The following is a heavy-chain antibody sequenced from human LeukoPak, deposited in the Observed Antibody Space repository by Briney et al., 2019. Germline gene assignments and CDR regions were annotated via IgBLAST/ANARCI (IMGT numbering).Heavy chain of an antibody. CDR2: INHSGST. J-gene: IGHJ6*02. CDR3: ARFFWQQLGYYYGMDV. CDR1: GGSFSGYY. Sequence: SETLSLTCAVYGGSFSGYYWSWIRQPPGKGLEWIGEINHSGSTNYNPSLKSRVTISVDTSKNQFSLKLSSVTAADTAVYYCARFFWQQLGYYYGMDVRGQGTTVTVSS. D-gene: IGHD6-13*01. V-gene: IGHV4-34*01.